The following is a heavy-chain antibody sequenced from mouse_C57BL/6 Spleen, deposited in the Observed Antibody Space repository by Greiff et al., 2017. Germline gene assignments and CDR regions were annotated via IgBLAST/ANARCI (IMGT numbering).Heavy chain of an antibody. Sequence: QVQLKESGAELARPGASVKLSCKASGYTFTSYGISWVKQRTGQGLEWIGEIYPRSGNTYYNEKFKGKATLTADKSSSTAYMELRSLTSEDSAVYFCARWEGFAYWGQGTLVTVSA. D-gene: IGHD4-1*01. CDR1: GYTFTSYG. V-gene: IGHV1-81*01. J-gene: IGHJ3*01. CDR2: IYPRSGNT. CDR3: ARWEGFAY.